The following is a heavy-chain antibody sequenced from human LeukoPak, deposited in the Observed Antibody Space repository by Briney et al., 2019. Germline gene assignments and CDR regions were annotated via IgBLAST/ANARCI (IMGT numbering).Heavy chain of an antibody. CDR3: ARGTGNDYVWGSYQEY. D-gene: IGHD3-16*02. J-gene: IGHJ4*02. CDR1: GGSFSGYY. CDR2: INHSGST. V-gene: IGHV4-34*01. Sequence: SETLSLTCAVYGGSFSGYYWSWIRQPPGKGLEWIGEINHSGSTNYNPSLKSRVTISVDTSKNQFSLKLSSVTAADTAVYYCARGTGNDYVWGSYQEYWGQGTLVTVSS.